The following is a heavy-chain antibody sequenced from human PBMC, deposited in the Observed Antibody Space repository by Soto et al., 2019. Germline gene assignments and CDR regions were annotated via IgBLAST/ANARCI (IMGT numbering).Heavy chain of an antibody. V-gene: IGHV3-7*01. D-gene: IGHD6-6*01. CDR1: GFTFSSYW. J-gene: IGHJ4*02. CDR3: ARERSFSSSSGHFDY. CDR2: IKQDGSEK. Sequence: EVQLVESGGGLVQPGGSLRLSCAASGFTFSSYWMSWVRQAPGKGLEWVANIKQDGSEKYYVDSVKGRFTISRDNAKNSLYLQMNSLRAEDTAVYYCARERSFSSSSGHFDYWGQGPLVTVSS.